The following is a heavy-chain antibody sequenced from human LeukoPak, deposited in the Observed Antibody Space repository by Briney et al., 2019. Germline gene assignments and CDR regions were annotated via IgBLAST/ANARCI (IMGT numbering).Heavy chain of an antibody. V-gene: IGHV4-4*07. CDR2: IYTSGST. J-gene: IGHJ2*01. CDR3: ARQRRTVTIFYWYFDL. Sequence: SETLSLTCTVSGGSISSYYWSWIRQPAGKGLEWIGRIYTSGSTNYDPSLKSRVTMSVDTSKNQFSLKLSSVTAADTAVYYCARQRRTVTIFYWYFDLWGRGTLVAVSS. D-gene: IGHD4-17*01. CDR1: GGSISSYY.